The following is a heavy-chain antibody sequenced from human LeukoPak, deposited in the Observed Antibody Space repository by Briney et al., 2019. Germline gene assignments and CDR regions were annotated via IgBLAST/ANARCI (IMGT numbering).Heavy chain of an antibody. V-gene: IGHV3-53*01. D-gene: IGHD3-22*01. J-gene: IGHJ4*02. CDR1: GFTVSSNY. CDR2: IYSGGST. CDR3: ARVSYYDSSGYYFLSYVDY. Sequence: GGSLRLSCAASGFTVSSNYMSWVRQAPGKGLEWVSVIYSGGSTYYADSVRGRFTISRDNSKSTLYLQMNSLGAEDTAVYYCARVSYYDSSGYYFLSYVDYWGQGTLVTVSS.